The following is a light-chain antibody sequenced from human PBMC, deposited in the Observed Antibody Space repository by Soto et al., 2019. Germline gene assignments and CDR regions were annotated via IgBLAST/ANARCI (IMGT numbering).Light chain of an antibody. CDR1: QSVTSSS. J-gene: IGKJ1*01. Sequence: DIVLTQSPGTLSLSPGERATLSCRSSQSVTSSSLAWYQQKSGQAPRLLIYDTSRRATGIPDRFSGSGSGTAVTLTISRLDHDDFAVYYCHQFGSSPPRTFGKGTKVEIK. CDR2: DTS. V-gene: IGKV3-20*01. CDR3: HQFGSSPPRT.